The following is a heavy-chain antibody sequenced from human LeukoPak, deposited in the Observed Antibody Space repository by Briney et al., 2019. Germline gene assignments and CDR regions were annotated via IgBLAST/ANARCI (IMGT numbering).Heavy chain of an antibody. V-gene: IGHV3-30*02. CDR1: GFTFSSYG. CDR2: IRYDGSNK. J-gene: IGHJ6*03. Sequence: GGSLRLSCAASGFTFSSYGMHWVRQAPGKGLEWVAFIRYDGSNKYYADSVKGRFTISRDNSKNTLYLQMNSLRAEDTAVYYCAKNPYSSSWYRAYYYYYMDVWGKGTTVTISS. D-gene: IGHD6-13*01. CDR3: AKNPYSSSWYRAYYYYYMDV.